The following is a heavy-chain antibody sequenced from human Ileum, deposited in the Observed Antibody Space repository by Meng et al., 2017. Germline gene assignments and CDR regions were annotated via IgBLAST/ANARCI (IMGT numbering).Heavy chain of an antibody. V-gene: IGHV4-31*03. CDR3: AREPPAAAGTGADY. J-gene: IGHJ4*02. Sequence: QVQLQESGPGLVKPSQTLSLTCTVSGGSLSSAGYYWSWIRQCPGKGLEWIGFIFYTGSTYYNPSLKSRVTISVDTSKNQFFLKMNSVTAADTAVYYCAREPPAAAGTGADYWGQGTLVTVSS. D-gene: IGHD6-13*01. CDR2: IFYTGST. CDR1: GGSLSSAGYY.